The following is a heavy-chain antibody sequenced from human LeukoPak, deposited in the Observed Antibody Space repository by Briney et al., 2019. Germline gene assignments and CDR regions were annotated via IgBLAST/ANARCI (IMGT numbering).Heavy chain of an antibody. CDR2: IKQDGSEK. CDR3: ARDYKSRSYGYFLGY. Sequence: GGSLRLSCAASGFTFSSYWMSWVRQAPGKGLEWVANIKQDGSEKYYVDSVKGRFTISRDNAKNSLYLQMNSLRAEDTAVYYCARDYKSRSYGYFLGYWGQGTLVTVSS. V-gene: IGHV3-7*01. D-gene: IGHD5-18*01. CDR1: GFTFSSYW. J-gene: IGHJ4*02.